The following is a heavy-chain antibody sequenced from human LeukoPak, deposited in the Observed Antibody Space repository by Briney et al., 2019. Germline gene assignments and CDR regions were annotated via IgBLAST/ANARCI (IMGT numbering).Heavy chain of an antibody. Sequence: GGSLRLSCAASGFTFRNSWMSWVRQTPGKGLEWLANLKQDGGQKYYVDSVKGRFTVSRDNAKNSLYLQMNTLRAEDTAVYYCARGIIVVTALYFDSWGPGTLVTVSS. D-gene: IGHD2-21*02. CDR1: GFTFRNSW. J-gene: IGHJ4*02. CDR2: LKQDGGQK. V-gene: IGHV3-7*03. CDR3: ARGIIVVTALYFDS.